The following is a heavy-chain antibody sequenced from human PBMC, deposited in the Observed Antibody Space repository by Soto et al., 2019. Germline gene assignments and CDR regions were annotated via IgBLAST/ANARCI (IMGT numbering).Heavy chain of an antibody. CDR2: VYYSGST. CDR1: GGSISGSSYY. D-gene: IGHD6-13*01. J-gene: IGHJ5*02. Sequence: SEILSLTCTVSGGSISGSSYYWGWIRQPPGKGLEWIGSVYYSGSTYYNPSLKSRVTISVDTSNNQFSLKPSSVTAADTALYYCARRGLIYSNSWYLFDPWGQGTLVTVSS. CDR3: ARRGLIYSNSWYLFDP. V-gene: IGHV4-39*01.